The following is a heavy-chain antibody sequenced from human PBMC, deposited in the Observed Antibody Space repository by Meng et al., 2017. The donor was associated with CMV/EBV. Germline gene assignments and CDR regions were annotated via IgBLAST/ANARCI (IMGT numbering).Heavy chain of an antibody. J-gene: IGHJ3*01. CDR1: GYTFTNYW. Sequence: GGSLRLSCTASGYTFTNYWIGWVRQMPGKGLEWMGIIYPGDAETRYSPSLQGRVTISADKSISTAYLQWSSLQASDTAIYYCALKLLVPVGAFDVWGQGTMVTVSS. CDR3: ALKLLVPVGAFDV. D-gene: IGHD3-3*01. V-gene: IGHV5-51*01. CDR2: IYPGDAET.